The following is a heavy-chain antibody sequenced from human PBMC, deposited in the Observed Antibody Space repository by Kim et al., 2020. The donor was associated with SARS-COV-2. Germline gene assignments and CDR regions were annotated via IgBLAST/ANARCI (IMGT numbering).Heavy chain of an antibody. J-gene: IGHJ2*01. V-gene: IGHV3-21*01. D-gene: IGHD1-1*01. CDR3: VTATASGTYWYFHH. Sequence: YPDTVKGRFTVSGDDAKNSLYLDMNSLTAEDTALYYCVTATASGTYWYFHHWGRGTLVTVSS.